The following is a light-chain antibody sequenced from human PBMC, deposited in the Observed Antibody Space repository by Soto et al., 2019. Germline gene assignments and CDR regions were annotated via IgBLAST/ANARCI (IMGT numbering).Light chain of an antibody. CDR3: GAWDDTLNVLV. CDR2: SNN. J-gene: IGLJ2*01. CDR1: SSNIGSKS. V-gene: IGLV1-44*01. Sequence: QPVLTQPPSVSGTPGQTVTISCSGSSSNIGSKSVQWYQQLPETAPKLPIYSNNQRPSEVPARFSGSKSGTSASLAIIGLQSEDEAHYYCGAWDDTLNVLVFGGGTKLTVL.